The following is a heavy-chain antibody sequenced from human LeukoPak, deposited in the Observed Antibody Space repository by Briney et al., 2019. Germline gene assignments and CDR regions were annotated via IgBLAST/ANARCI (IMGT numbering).Heavy chain of an antibody. CDR3: ARDQGSTYYYYMDV. V-gene: IGHV4-39*07. J-gene: IGHJ6*03. CDR1: GGSISSSSYC. Sequence: SETLSLTCTVSGGSISSSSYCWGWIRQPPGKGLEWIGSIYYSGSTYYNPSLKSRVTISVDTSKNQFSLKLSSVTAADTAVYYCARDQGSTYYYYMDVWGKGTTVTVSS. D-gene: IGHD6-13*01. CDR2: IYYSGST.